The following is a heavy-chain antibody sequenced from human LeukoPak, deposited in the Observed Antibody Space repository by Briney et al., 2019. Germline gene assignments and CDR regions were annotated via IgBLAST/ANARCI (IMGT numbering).Heavy chain of an antibody. Sequence: GGSLRLSCAASGFTFSSYAMSWVRQAPGKGLEWVSGISGSGGSTYYADSVKGRFTIPRDNSKNTLYLQMNRLRAEDTAVDYCAKVPNDYGSGSDSFDYWGQETLVTVSS. CDR2: ISGSGGST. V-gene: IGHV3-23*01. D-gene: IGHD3-10*01. CDR3: AKVPNDYGSGSDSFDY. J-gene: IGHJ4*02. CDR1: GFTFSSYA.